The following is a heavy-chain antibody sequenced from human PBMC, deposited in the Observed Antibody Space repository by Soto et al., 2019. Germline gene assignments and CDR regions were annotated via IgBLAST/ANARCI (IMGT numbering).Heavy chain of an antibody. V-gene: IGHV1-18*01. J-gene: IGHJ1*01. Sequence: ASVKVSCKTSGYTFSTSGISWVRQAPGQGLEWVGWIRPDNGNTKSAQRLQGRVTLTTDTSASTAYMELRSLTSDDTAMYYCARDTQSNRYNDWGKGTMVTASA. CDR2: IRPDNGNT. CDR3: ARDTQSNRYND. D-gene: IGHD1-20*01. CDR1: GYTFSTSG.